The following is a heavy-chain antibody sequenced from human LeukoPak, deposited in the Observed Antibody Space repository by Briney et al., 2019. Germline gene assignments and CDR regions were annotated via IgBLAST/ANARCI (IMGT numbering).Heavy chain of an antibody. J-gene: IGHJ4*02. CDR1: GFTFSSYA. Sequence: GGSLRLSCAASGFTFSSYAMRWVRQAPGEGLEWVSAISGSGGSTYYAGSVKGRFNISRDNSKNTLYLQMNSLRAEDTAVYYCAKQLGLYSSGGSKPPDYWGQGTLVTVSS. D-gene: IGHD3-10*01. CDR2: ISGSGGST. V-gene: IGHV3-23*01. CDR3: AKQLGLYSSGGSKPPDY.